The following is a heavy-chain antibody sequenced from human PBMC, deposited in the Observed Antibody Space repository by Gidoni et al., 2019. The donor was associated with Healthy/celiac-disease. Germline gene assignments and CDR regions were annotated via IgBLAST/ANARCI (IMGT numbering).Heavy chain of an antibody. V-gene: IGHV5-51*01. CDR3: ARLRYYDSSGSVFTYFDY. CDR1: GYSFTSYW. Sequence: EVQLVQSGAEVKKPGESLKISCKGSGYSFTSYWIGWVRQMPGKGLEWMGIIYPVDSDTRYSPSFQGQVTISADKSISTAYLQWSSLKASDTAMYYCARLRYYDSSGSVFTYFDYWGQGTLVTVSS. CDR2: IYPVDSDT. D-gene: IGHD3-22*01. J-gene: IGHJ4*02.